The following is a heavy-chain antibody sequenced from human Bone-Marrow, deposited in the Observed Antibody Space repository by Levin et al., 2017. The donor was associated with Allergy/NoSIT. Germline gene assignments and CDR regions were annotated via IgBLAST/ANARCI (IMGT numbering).Heavy chain of an antibody. D-gene: IGHD4-17*01. J-gene: IGHJ5*02. CDR2: INPNSGGT. Sequence: GESLKISCKASGYTFTGYYMHWVRQAPGQGLEWMGRINPNSGGTNYAQKFQGRVTMTRDTSISTAYMELSRLRSDDTAVYYCARIRPPLNGDYSIPSWFDPWGQGTLVTVSS. V-gene: IGHV1-2*06. CDR3: ARIRPPLNGDYSIPSWFDP. CDR1: GYTFTGYY.